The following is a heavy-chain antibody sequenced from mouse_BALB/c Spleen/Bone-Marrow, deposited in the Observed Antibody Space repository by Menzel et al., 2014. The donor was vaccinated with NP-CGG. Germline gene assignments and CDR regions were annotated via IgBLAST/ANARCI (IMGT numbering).Heavy chain of an antibody. CDR3: ARGAMITTGYFDY. Sequence: EVQLQQSGPGLVKPSQTVSLTCTVTGISITTGNYRWSWIRQFPGNKLEWIGHIYYSGTITYNPSLTSRTTTTRDTSKNQFFLEMNSLTAEDTATYYCARGAMITTGYFDYWGQGTTLTVSS. CDR1: GISITTGNYR. V-gene: IGHV3-5*02. D-gene: IGHD2-4*01. J-gene: IGHJ2*01. CDR2: IYYSGTI.